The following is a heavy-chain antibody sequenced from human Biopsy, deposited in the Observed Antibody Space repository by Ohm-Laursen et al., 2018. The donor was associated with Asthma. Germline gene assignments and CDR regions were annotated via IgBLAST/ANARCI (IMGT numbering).Heavy chain of an antibody. CDR3: ARPDPGTTPGMDV. Sequence: SLRLSCSAFGFTFSDYYMSWIRQAPGKGLEWISYINGKGNSIEYADSVKGRFTISRDNAKNSLYLQMNSLRDEDTAVYYCARPDPGTTPGMDVWGQGTTVTVSS. V-gene: IGHV3-11*04. CDR2: INGKGNSI. CDR1: GFTFSDYY. D-gene: IGHD1-7*01. J-gene: IGHJ6*02.